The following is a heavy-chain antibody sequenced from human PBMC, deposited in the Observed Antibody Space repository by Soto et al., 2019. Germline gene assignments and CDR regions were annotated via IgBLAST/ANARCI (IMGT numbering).Heavy chain of an antibody. CDR3: ARDRGPSSGYYPYWFDP. CDR1: GGTFSSYA. J-gene: IGHJ5*02. V-gene: IGHV1-69*12. CDR2: IIPIFGTA. D-gene: IGHD3-22*01. Sequence: QVQLVQSGAEVKKPGSSVKVSCKASGGTFSSYAISWVRQAPGQGLEWMGEIIPIFGTANYAQKFQGRVTIPADESTSKAYMELSSLRSEDTAVYYCARDRGPSSGYYPYWFDPWGQGTLVTVSS.